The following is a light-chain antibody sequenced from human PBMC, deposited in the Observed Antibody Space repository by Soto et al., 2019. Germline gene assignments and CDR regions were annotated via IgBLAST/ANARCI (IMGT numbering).Light chain of an antibody. CDR3: PQRSNWPPPIT. J-gene: IGKJ5*01. Sequence: EIVLTQSPATLSLSPGERATLSCRASQSVSSYLAWYQQKPGQAPRLLIYDASNRATGIPARFSGSGSGTDLTLTISSLEPEDFAFYYCPQRSNWPPPITFGQGTRLEIK. V-gene: IGKV3-11*01. CDR2: DAS. CDR1: QSVSSY.